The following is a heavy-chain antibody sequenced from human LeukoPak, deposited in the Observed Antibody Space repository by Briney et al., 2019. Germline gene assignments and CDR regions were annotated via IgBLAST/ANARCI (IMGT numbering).Heavy chain of an antibody. CDR3: ARDLSSGYDFSFGRLGY. CDR1: GFIFDDYA. CDR2: IRWNSNTI. D-gene: IGHD5-12*01. J-gene: IGHJ4*02. V-gene: IGHV3-9*01. Sequence: GGSLRLSCAASGFIFDDYAMYWVRQAPGKGLEWVSGIRWNSNTIGYGDSVKGRFTISRDNSKNTLYLQMNSLRAEDTAVYYCARDLSSGYDFSFGRLGYWGQGTLVTVSS.